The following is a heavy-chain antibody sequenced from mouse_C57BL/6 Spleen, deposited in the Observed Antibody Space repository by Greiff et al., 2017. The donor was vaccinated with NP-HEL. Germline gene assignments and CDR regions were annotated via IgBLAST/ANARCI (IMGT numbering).Heavy chain of an antibody. V-gene: IGHV1-64*01. J-gene: IGHJ4*01. CDR1: GYTFTRYW. D-gene: IGHD2-4*01. Sequence: QVQLQQPGAELVKPGASVKLSCKASGYTFTRYWMHWVKQRPGQGLEWIGMIHPNSGSTNYNEKFKSKATLTVDKSSSTAYMQLSSLTSEDSAVYYCARVRYDYDAYAMDYWGQGTSVTVSS. CDR3: ARVRYDYDAYAMDY. CDR2: IHPNSGST.